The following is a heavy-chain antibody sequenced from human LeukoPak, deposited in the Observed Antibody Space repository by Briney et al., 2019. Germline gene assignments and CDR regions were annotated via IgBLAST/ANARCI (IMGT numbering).Heavy chain of an antibody. V-gene: IGHV3-23*01. CDR2: ISGSGGST. J-gene: IGHJ6*03. D-gene: IGHD6-13*01. Sequence: GGSLRLSCAASGFTFSSYAMSWVRQAPGKGLEWVSAISGSGGSTYYADSVKGRFTISRDNSKNTLYLQMNSLRAEDTAVYYCAKGWYSSSFAYMDVWGKGTTVTISS. CDR1: GFTFSSYA. CDR3: AKGWYSSSFAYMDV.